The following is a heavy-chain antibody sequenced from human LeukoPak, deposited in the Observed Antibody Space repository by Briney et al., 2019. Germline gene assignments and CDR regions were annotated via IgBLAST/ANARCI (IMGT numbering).Heavy chain of an antibody. CDR2: INSDGSGT. CDR1: GFTFSTYW. V-gene: IGHV3-74*01. CDR3: VRAPYRSSGSHEYYFDY. D-gene: IGHD1-26*01. Sequence: PGGSLRLSCAASGFTFSTYWMHWVRQPPGKGLVWVSRINSDGSGTIYADSVKGRFTISRDNAKNTLFLQMNSLTPEDTAVYYCVRAPYRSSGSHEYYFDYWGQGTLVTVSS. J-gene: IGHJ4*02.